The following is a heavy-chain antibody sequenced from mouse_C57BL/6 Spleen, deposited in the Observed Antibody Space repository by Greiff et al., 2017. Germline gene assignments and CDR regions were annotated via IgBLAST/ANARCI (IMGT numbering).Heavy chain of an antibody. Sequence: VQLQQSGTVLARPGASVKMSCKTSGYTFTSYWMHWVKQRPGQGLEWIGAIYPGNSDTSYNQKFKGKAKLTAVTSASTAYMELSSLTNEDSAVYYCTRSSYDGYYRWFAYWGQGTLVTVSA. CDR2: IYPGNSDT. V-gene: IGHV1-5*01. D-gene: IGHD2-3*01. J-gene: IGHJ3*01. CDR1: GYTFTSYW. CDR3: TRSSYDGYYRWFAY.